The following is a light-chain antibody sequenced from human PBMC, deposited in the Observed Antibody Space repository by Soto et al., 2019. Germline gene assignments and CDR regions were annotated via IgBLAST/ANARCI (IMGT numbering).Light chain of an antibody. CDR1: QSVSSSY. CDR2: GAS. V-gene: IGKV3-20*01. CDR3: QQYGRSPLT. Sequence: EIVLTQSPGTLSLSPWERATLSCRASQSVSSSYLAWYQQKPGQAPRLLIYGASSRATGIPDRFSGSGSGTDFTLTISRLESEDFAVYYCQQYGRSPLTFGPGTKVDIK. J-gene: IGKJ3*01.